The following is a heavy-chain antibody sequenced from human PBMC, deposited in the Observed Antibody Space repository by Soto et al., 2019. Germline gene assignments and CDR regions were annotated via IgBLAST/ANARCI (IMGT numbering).Heavy chain of an antibody. Sequence: SVKVSCKASGGTFSSYAISWVRQAPGQGLEWMGGIIPIFGTANYAQKFQGRVTITADESTSTAYMELSSLRSEDTAVYYCARDSSSGYYFGGSFDYWGQGTLVTVSS. CDR1: GGTFSSYA. V-gene: IGHV1-69*13. CDR2: IIPIFGTA. CDR3: ARDSSSGYYFGGSFDY. D-gene: IGHD3-22*01. J-gene: IGHJ4*02.